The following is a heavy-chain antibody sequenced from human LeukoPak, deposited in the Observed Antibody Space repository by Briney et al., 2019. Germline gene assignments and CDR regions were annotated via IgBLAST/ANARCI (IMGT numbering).Heavy chain of an antibody. D-gene: IGHD2-2*02. CDR2: INHSGST. Sequence: SETLSLTCAVYGGSFSGYYWSWIRQPPGKGLEWIGEINHSGSTNYNPSLKSQVTISVDTSKNQFSLKLSSVTAADTAVYYCARGPGYCSSTSCYIDYWGQGTLVTVSS. CDR3: ARGPGYCSSTSCYIDY. V-gene: IGHV4-34*01. CDR1: GGSFSGYY. J-gene: IGHJ4*02.